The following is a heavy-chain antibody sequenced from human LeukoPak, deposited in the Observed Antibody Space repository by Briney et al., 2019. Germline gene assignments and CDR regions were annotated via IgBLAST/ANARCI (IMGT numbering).Heavy chain of an antibody. V-gene: IGHV1-46*01. CDR2: INPSGGST. Sequence: ASVKVSCKAFGYTFTSYYMHWVRQAPGQGLEGMGRINPSGGSTSYAQKFQGRVTMTRDTSTSTVYMELSSLRSEDTAVYYCAREGDVDTATWHWFDPWGQGTLVTVSS. CDR1: GYTFTSYY. D-gene: IGHD5-18*01. J-gene: IGHJ5*02. CDR3: AREGDVDTATWHWFDP.